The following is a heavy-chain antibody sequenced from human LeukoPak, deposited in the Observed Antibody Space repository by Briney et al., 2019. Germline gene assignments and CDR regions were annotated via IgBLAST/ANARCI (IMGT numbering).Heavy chain of an antibody. CDR1: GGSFSGYY. CDR3: ARYSSGWYGFFDY. V-gene: IGHV4-34*01. CDR2: INHSGST. D-gene: IGHD6-19*01. J-gene: IGHJ4*02. Sequence: PSETLSLTCTVCGGSFSGYYWRYIRQPPGKGLEWIGEINHSGSTNYNPSLKSRVTISVDTSKNQFSLKLSSVTAADTAVYYCARYSSGWYGFFDYWGQGTLVTVSS.